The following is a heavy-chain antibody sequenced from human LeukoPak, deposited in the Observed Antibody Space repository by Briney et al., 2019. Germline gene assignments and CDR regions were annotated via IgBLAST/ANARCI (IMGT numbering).Heavy chain of an antibody. Sequence: PSETLSLTCAVYGGSFSGYYWSWIRQPPGKGLEWTGEINHSGSTNYNPSLKSRVTISVDTSKNQFSLKLSSVTAADTAVYYCARVWVVIGVPDYWGQGTLVTVSS. D-gene: IGHD3-22*01. CDR2: INHSGST. CDR3: ARVWVVIGVPDY. J-gene: IGHJ4*02. CDR1: GGSFSGYY. V-gene: IGHV4-34*01.